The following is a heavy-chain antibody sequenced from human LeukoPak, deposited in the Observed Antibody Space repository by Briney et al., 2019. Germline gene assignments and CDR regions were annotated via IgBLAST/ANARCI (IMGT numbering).Heavy chain of an antibody. CDR2: IYTSGST. CDR1: GGSISSYY. J-gene: IGHJ5*02. CDR3: ARHGRYSGNYSFDQ. Sequence: SETLSLTCTVSGGSISSYYWSWIRQPAGKGLEWIGRIYTSGSTNYNPSLKSRVTMSVDTSKNQFSLKLSSVTAADTAVYYCARHGRYSGNYSFDQWGQGTLVTVSS. V-gene: IGHV4-4*07. D-gene: IGHD1-26*01.